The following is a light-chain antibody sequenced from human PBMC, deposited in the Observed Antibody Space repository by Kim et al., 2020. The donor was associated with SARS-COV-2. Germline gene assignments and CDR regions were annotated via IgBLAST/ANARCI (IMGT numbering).Light chain of an antibody. V-gene: IGLV1-40*01. CDR1: SSNGGAGYD. J-gene: IGLJ1*01. Sequence: RVTMTCSGSSSNGGAGYDVHWYQQPPGTAPKLLIYGNSNRPSGVPDRFSGSKSGTSASLAITGLQAEDEADYYCQSYDSSLSGYVFGTGTKVTVL. CDR2: GNS. CDR3: QSYDSSLSGYV.